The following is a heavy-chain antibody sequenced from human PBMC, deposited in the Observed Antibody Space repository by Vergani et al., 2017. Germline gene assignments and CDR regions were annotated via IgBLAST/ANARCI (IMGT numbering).Heavy chain of an antibody. CDR1: GYTFTSYY. D-gene: IGHD2-2*01. CDR3: ARDYCSITSCYFSMDV. J-gene: IGHJ6*02. CDR2: INPSGGST. V-gene: IGHV1-46*01. Sequence: QVQLVPSGAEVKKPGASVKVSCKASGYTFTSYYMHWVRQAPGQGLEWMGIINPSGGSTSYAQKFQGRVTMTRDTSTSTVYMELSSLRSYDTAVYYCARDYCSITSCYFSMDVWGQGTTVTVSS.